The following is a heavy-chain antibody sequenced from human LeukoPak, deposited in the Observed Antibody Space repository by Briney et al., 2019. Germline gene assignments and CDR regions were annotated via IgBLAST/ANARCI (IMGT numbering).Heavy chain of an antibody. CDR3: ARVGYYDSSPFDY. V-gene: IGHV3-53*01. J-gene: IGHJ4*02. CDR1: GFTVSSNY. CDR2: IYSGGST. D-gene: IGHD3-22*01. Sequence: GGSLRLSCAASGFTVSSNYMSWVRQAPGKGLEWVSVIYSGGSTYYADSVKGRFTISRDNAKNSLYLQMNSLRAEDTAVYYCARVGYYDSSPFDYWGQGTLVTVSS.